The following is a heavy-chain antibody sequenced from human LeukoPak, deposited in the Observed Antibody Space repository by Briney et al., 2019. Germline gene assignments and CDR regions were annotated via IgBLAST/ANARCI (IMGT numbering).Heavy chain of an antibody. V-gene: IGHV3-15*01. CDR2: IKSKSDGGTT. D-gene: IGHD6-19*01. J-gene: IGHJ4*02. Sequence: GGSLRLSCAASGFTFSSYAMSWVRQAPGKGLEWVGRIKSKSDGGTTYYTTPVKGRFTISRDDSRNTLFLQMNSLKTEDTAVYYCVTGIAVAAYWGQGTLVTVSS. CDR1: GFTFSSYA. CDR3: VTGIAVAAY.